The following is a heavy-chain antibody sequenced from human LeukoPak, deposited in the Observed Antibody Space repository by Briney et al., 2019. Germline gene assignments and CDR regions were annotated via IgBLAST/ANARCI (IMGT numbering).Heavy chain of an antibody. CDR2: IYYSGST. D-gene: IGHD3-3*01. Sequence: SETLSLTCTVSGGSISSYYWSWIRQPPGKGLEWIGYIYYSGSTNYNPSLKSRVTISVDTSKNQFSLKLSSVTAADTAVYYCARDVITIFGVVTRPWGQGTLVTVSS. V-gene: IGHV4-59*12. CDR3: ARDVITIFGVVTRP. J-gene: IGHJ5*02. CDR1: GGSISSYY.